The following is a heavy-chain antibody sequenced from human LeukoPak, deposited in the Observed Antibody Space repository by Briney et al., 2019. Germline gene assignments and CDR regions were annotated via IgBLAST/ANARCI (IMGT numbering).Heavy chain of an antibody. Sequence: SETLSLTCTVSGGSVSSGSYYWSWIRQPSGKGLEWIGYIYYSGSTYYNPSLKSRVTISVDTSKSQFSLKLSSVTAADTAVYYCARGPTHDYWGQGTLVTVSS. V-gene: IGHV4-30-4*01. J-gene: IGHJ4*02. CDR2: IYYSGST. CDR1: GGSVSSGSYY. CDR3: ARGPTHDY.